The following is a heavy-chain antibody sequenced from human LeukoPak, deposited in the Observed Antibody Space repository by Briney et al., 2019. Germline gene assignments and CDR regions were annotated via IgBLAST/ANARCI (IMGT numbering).Heavy chain of an antibody. V-gene: IGHV5-10-1*01. D-gene: IGHD6-6*01. Sequence: KNGESPKISCKGSGYSFTNYWINWVRQMPGKGLEWMGKIDPSDSYTNYSPSFQGHVTISADKSISTAYLQWSSLKASDTAMYFCARAYSSSRIDYWGQGTVVTVSS. CDR2: IDPSDSYT. J-gene: IGHJ4*02. CDR3: ARAYSSSRIDY. CDR1: GYSFTNYW.